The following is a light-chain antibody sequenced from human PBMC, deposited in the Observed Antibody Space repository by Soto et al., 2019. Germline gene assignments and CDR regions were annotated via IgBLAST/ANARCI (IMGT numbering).Light chain of an antibody. V-gene: IGKV1-33*01. CDR2: DAS. J-gene: IGKJ5*01. CDR3: QQYENIPT. CDR1: QNINNY. Sequence: DIQMTQSPSSLSPSVGDRGTITCQASQNINNYLNWYPQXPGRAPKLLIYDASNLEAGAPSRFRGSGSGTDFTFTISRLQPEDIATYYCQQYENIPTFGQGTRLEIK.